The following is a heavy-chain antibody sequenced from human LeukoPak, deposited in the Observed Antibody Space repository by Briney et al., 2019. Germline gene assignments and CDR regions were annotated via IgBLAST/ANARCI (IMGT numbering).Heavy chain of an antibody. CDR2: FYRSGST. CDR1: GGSISSDDYY. J-gene: IGHJ4*02. CDR3: ARGENSYFDY. D-gene: IGHD4-23*01. Sequence: SETLSLTCNVSGGSISSDDYYWSWIRQHPGKGLEWIGYFYRSGSTYYNPSLKSRITISVDTSKNQFSLKLSSVTAADTAVYYCARGENSYFDYWGQGTLVTVSS. V-gene: IGHV4-31*03.